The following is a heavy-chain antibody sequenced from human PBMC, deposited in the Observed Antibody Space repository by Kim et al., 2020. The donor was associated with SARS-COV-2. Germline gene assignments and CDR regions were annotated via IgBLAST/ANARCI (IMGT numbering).Heavy chain of an antibody. CDR2: IRSKAYGGTT. D-gene: IGHD3-10*01. J-gene: IGHJ6*02. CDR3: TRDQILLWFGELLFSQRERMDV. V-gene: IGHV3-49*04. Sequence: GGSLRLSCTASGFTFGDYAMSWVRQAPGKGLEWVGFIRSKAYGGTTEYAASVKGRFTISRDDSKSIAYLQMNSLKTEDTAVYYCTRDQILLWFGELLFSQRERMDVWGQGTTVTVSS. CDR1: GFTFGDYA.